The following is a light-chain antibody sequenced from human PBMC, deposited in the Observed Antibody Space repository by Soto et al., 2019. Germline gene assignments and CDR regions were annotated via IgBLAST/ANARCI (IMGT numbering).Light chain of an antibody. J-gene: IGKJ2*01. Sequence: EIVMTQSPATLSVSPGERATLSCRASQSISSNLAWYQQTPGRAPRLLIYGASTRAAGIPARVSGSGSETDFTLTISSLQSEDFAVYYCQQYNNWPYTFGPGTKLDIK. CDR3: QQYNNWPYT. CDR1: QSISSN. CDR2: GAS. V-gene: IGKV3-15*01.